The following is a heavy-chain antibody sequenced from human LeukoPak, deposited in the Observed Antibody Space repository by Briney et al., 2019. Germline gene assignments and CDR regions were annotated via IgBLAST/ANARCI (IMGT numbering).Heavy chain of an antibody. CDR3: ARLPASTRFDY. J-gene: IGHJ4*02. D-gene: IGHD6-6*01. CDR2: INHSGST. CDR1: GGSFSGYY. Sequence: SETLSLTCAVYGGSFSGYYWSWIRQPPGKGLEWIGEINHSGSTNYNPSLKSRVTISVDTSKNQFSLKLSSVTAADTAVYYCARLPASTRFDYWGQGTLVTVSS. V-gene: IGHV4-34*01.